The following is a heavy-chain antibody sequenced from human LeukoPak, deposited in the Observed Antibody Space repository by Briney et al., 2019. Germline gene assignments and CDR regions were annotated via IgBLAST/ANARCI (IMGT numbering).Heavy chain of an antibody. J-gene: IGHJ3*02. Sequence: ASVKVSCKASGYTFTSYGISWVRQAPGQGLEWMGWISAYNGNTNYAQKLQGRVTMTTDTSTSTAYMELRSLRSDDTAVYYCARDFGVIGSSYMGLDAFDIWGQGTMVTVSS. CDR2: ISAYNGNT. V-gene: IGHV1-18*01. CDR1: GYTFTSYG. D-gene: IGHD6-6*01. CDR3: ARDFGVIGSSYMGLDAFDI.